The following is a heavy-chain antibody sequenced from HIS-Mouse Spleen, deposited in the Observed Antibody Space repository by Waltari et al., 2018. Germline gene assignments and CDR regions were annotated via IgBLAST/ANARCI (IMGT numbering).Heavy chain of an antibody. CDR1: GFTFSSFW. D-gene: IGHD7-27*01. CDR2: IKQDGSEK. V-gene: IGHV3-7*01. Sequence: EVQLVESGGGLVQPGGSLRLSCAPSGFTFSSFWMSWVRQAPGKGLEWVANIKQDGSEKYYVDSVKGRFTISRDNAKNSLYLQMNSLRAEDTAVYYCARDGGTGDFDYWGRGTLVTVSS. J-gene: IGHJ4*02. CDR3: ARDGGTGDFDY.